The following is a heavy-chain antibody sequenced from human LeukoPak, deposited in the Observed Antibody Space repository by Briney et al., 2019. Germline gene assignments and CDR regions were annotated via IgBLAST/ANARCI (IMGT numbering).Heavy chain of an antibody. CDR2: INPNSGGK. J-gene: IGHJ4*02. D-gene: IGHD4-23*01. V-gene: IGHV1-2*02. CDR3: AREHYGGNDY. Sequence: ASVKVSCKASGYTFTGYYMHWVRQAPGQGLEWMGWINPNSGGKNYAQKFQGRVTMTRDTSISTCYMELSRLISDDTAVYCCAREHYGGNDYWGQGTLVTVSS. CDR1: GYTFTGYY.